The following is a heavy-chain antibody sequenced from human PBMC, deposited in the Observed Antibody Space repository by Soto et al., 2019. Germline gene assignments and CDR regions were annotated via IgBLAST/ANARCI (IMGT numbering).Heavy chain of an antibody. CDR2: INHTGST. J-gene: IGHJ4*02. D-gene: IGHD3-3*01. V-gene: IGHV4-34*01. CDR3: ARGREIFGAVTPFEY. Sequence: SETLSLTCAVYGAPFSGYYWTWIRQPPGKGLEWIGEINHTGSTKYKPSLKSRVTISLDTSKNQFSLSLRSVPAADTAVYYCARGREIFGAVTPFEYWGQGTQVTVSS. CDR1: GAPFSGYY.